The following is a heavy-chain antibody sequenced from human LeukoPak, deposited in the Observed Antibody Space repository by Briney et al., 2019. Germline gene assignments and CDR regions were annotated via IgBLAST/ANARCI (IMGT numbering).Heavy chain of an antibody. Sequence: ASVKVSCKASGGTFSSYAISWVRQAPGQGLEWTGGIIPIFGTANYAQKFQGRVTITADESTSTAYMELSSLRSEDTAVYYCARFPPEYCSSTSCYPRNWFDPWGQGTLVTISS. CDR2: IIPIFGTA. CDR3: ARFPPEYCSSTSCYPRNWFDP. V-gene: IGHV1-69*01. CDR1: GGTFSSYA. J-gene: IGHJ5*02. D-gene: IGHD2-2*01.